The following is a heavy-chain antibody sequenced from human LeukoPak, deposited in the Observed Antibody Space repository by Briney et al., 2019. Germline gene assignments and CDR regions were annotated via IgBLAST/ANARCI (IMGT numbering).Heavy chain of an antibody. CDR2: TYYKSKWHS. CDR3: ARGLDTAIAS. J-gene: IGHJ4*02. V-gene: IGHV6-1*01. D-gene: IGHD5-18*01. CDR1: GDSVSNNSAT. Sequence: SQTLSLTCAISGDSVSNNSATWNWIRQSPSRGLEWLGRTYYKSKWHSDYAVSVKSRIILNPDTSKNQFSLLLNSVTPEDTAVYFCARGLDTAIASWGQETLVTVSS.